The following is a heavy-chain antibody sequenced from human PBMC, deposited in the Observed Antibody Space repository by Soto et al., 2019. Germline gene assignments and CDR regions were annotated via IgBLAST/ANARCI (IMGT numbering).Heavy chain of an antibody. CDR3: VRISSASSGGLPDY. D-gene: IGHD2-2*01. J-gene: IGHJ4*02. Sequence: ASVKVSCKASGYTFTGYDFSWVRQAPGQGLEWMGWISAYNGNTNYAQKLQGRVTVTTDTSTSTAYMDLRRLRSDDTAVYYCVRISSASSGGLPDYWGQGPLSP. CDR2: ISAYNGNT. CDR1: GYTFTGYD. V-gene: IGHV1-18*01.